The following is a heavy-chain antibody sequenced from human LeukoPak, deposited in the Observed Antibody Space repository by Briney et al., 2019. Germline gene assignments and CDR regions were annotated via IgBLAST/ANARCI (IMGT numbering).Heavy chain of an antibody. CDR2: IKQDGSKK. CDR3: ARDTPLGCFDY. V-gene: IGHV3-7*01. CDR1: GFTFSSTW. Sequence: PGGSLRLSCAASGFTFSSTWMSWVRQAPGKGLEWVANIKQDGSKKYYVDSVKGQFTISRDNAKNSLYLQMNSLRVDDTAVYYCARDTPLGCFDYWGQGTLVTVSS. D-gene: IGHD7-27*01. J-gene: IGHJ4*02.